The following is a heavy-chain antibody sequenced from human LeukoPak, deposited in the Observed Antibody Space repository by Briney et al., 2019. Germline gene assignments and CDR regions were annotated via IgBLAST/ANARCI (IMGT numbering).Heavy chain of an antibody. J-gene: IGHJ3*02. CDR2: INPSGGST. CDR1: GYTFTSYY. D-gene: IGHD3-10*01. CDR3: ARPQEGITMVRGVIRWAAFDI. Sequence: ASVKVSCKASGYTFTSYYMHWVRQAPGQGLERMGIINPSGGSTSYAQKFQGRVTMTRDTSTSTVYMELSSLRSEDTAVYYCARPQEGITMVRGVIRWAAFDIWGQGTMVTVSS. V-gene: IGHV1-46*01.